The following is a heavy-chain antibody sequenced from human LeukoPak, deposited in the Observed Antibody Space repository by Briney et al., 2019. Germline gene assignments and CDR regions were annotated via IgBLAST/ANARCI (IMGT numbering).Heavy chain of an antibody. CDR1: GFTFSSYS. Sequence: PGRSLRLSCAASGFTFSSYSMNWVRQAPGKGLEWVSSISSSSSYIYYADSVKGRLTISRDNAKNSLYLQMNSLRAEDTAVYYCARAHYGDYDFDYWGQGTLVTVSS. D-gene: IGHD4-17*01. J-gene: IGHJ4*02. V-gene: IGHV3-21*01. CDR3: ARAHYGDYDFDY. CDR2: ISSSSSYI.